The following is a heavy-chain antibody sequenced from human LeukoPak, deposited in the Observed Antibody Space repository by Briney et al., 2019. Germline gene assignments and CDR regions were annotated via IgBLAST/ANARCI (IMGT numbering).Heavy chain of an antibody. J-gene: IGHJ4*02. CDR1: GFTFSSYA. D-gene: IGHD5-24*01. V-gene: IGHV3-30*04. CDR3: AKNGDSERWLQPKFVTH. CDR2: ISYDGSNN. Sequence: GGSLRLSCAASGFTFSSYAMHWVRQAPGKGLEWVAVISYDGSNNYYADSVKGRLTMSRDNSKNTLYLQMNSLRAEDTAVYYCAKNGDSERWLQPKFVTHWGQGTLVTVSS.